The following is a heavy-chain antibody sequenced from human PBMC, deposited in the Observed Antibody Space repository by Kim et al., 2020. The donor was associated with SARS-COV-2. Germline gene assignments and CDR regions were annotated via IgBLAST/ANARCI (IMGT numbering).Heavy chain of an antibody. CDR2: ISYDGTKK. Sequence: GGSLRLSCAASGFSFNTYGMHWVRQSPGKGLEWVAVISYDGTKKYYVDSVKGRFIISRDNSKNTLYLQMNSLRIEDTAVYYCAKSFSGSYFGYDYWGQGTLVTVS. CDR1: GFSFNTYG. V-gene: IGHV3-30*18. J-gene: IGHJ4*02. D-gene: IGHD1-26*01. CDR3: AKSFSGSYFGYDY.